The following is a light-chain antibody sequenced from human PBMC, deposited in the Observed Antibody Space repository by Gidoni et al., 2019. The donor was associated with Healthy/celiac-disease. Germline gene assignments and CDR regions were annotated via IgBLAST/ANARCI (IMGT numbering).Light chain of an antibody. Sequence: EIVLTQSPATLSLSPGERATLSCRASQSVSNYLAWYQQKPGQDPRLLIYDASNRATGIPARFSGSGSGTDFTLTISSLEPEDFAVYYCQQRSNWLRYTFGQGTKLEIK. J-gene: IGKJ2*01. CDR2: DAS. CDR3: QQRSNWLRYT. V-gene: IGKV3-11*01. CDR1: QSVSNY.